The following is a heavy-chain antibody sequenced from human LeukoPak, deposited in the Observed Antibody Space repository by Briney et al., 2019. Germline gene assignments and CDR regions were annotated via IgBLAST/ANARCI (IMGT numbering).Heavy chain of an antibody. D-gene: IGHD6-19*01. V-gene: IGHV4-34*01. Sequence: SETLSLTCAVYGGSFSDYYWSWVRQPPGKGLEWIGEINHSGSTNYNPSLKSRVTISVDTSKNQFSLKLSSVTAADTAVYYCAGGLRSGWYGVYMDVWGKGTTVTVSS. CDR3: AGGLRSGWYGVYMDV. CDR1: GGSFSDYY. J-gene: IGHJ6*03. CDR2: INHSGST.